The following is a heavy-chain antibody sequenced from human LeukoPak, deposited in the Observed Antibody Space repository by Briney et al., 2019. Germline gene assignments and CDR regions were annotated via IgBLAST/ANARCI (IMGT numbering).Heavy chain of an antibody. CDR1: GFTFSSYA. CDR3: AKVPYDILTGYFFPDY. CDR2: ISGSGGST. Sequence: GGSLRLTCAASGFTFSSYAMSWVRQAPGKGLEWVSAISGSGGSTYYEDSVKGRFTISRDNSKNTLYLQMNSLRAEDTAVYYCAKVPYDILTGYFFPDYWGQGTLVTVSS. J-gene: IGHJ4*02. V-gene: IGHV3-23*01. D-gene: IGHD3-9*01.